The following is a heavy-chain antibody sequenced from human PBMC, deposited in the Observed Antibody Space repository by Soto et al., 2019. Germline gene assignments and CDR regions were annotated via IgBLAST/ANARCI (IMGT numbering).Heavy chain of an antibody. V-gene: IGHV4-39*01. CDR1: GDSITSDKYY. J-gene: IGHJ4*02. CDR2: IYYRGNT. CDR3: ARLEGLAAISYYFDF. D-gene: IGHD3-9*01. Sequence: QLQLQESGPGLVKPSETLSLTCSVSGDSITSDKYYWGWIRQPPGKGLEWIGSIYYRGNTSYNPSLQSRVTLSLGKSKCPFSLKLNSVTAAYSAMYFCARLEGLAAISYYFDFWGQGALVTVSS.